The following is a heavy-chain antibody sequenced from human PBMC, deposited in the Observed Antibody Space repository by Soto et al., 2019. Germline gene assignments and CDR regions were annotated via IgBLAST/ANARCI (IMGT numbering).Heavy chain of an antibody. D-gene: IGHD1-20*01. CDR1: GGSISSTHW. CDR2: ISHSGTS. V-gene: IGHV4-4*02. J-gene: IGHJ3*01. Sequence: QVQLQESGPGLVKPSGTLSLTCAVSGGSISSTHWWTWVRQSPGKGLEYIGAISHSGTSNSNPSLKSRVTLSVDKSKYHFSPTLTSVTAADTAGYYCARVVLSITRGAFDAWGQGTPVIVSS. CDR3: ARVVLSITRGAFDA.